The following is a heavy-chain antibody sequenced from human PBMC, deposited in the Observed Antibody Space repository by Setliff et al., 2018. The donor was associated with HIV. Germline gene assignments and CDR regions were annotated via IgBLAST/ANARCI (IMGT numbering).Heavy chain of an antibody. J-gene: IGHJ5*02. Sequence: SETLSLTCTVSGGSMTSGSFYWSWVRQPAGKGLEWIGQVHSTLSTNYNPSLKSRLSISADTSKNQFSLNLRFVTAADTALYYCARRTFGSGRFDPWGQGTPVTV. D-gene: IGHD6-19*01. CDR1: GGSMTSGSFY. CDR2: VHSTLST. V-gene: IGHV4-61*09. CDR3: ARRTFGSGRFDP.